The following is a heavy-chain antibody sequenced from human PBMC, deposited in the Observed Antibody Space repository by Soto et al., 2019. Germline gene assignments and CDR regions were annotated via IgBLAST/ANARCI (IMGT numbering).Heavy chain of an antibody. D-gene: IGHD2-2*01. V-gene: IGHV1-69*12. J-gene: IGHJ5*02. CDR2: IIPIFGTA. CDR1: GGTFSSYA. Sequence: QVQLVQSVAEVKKPGSSVKVSCKASGGTFSSYAISWVRQAPGQGLEWMGGIIPIFGTANYAQKFQGRVTITADESTSTAYMELSSLRSEDTAVYYCARDIVLVPAASNWFDPWGQGTLVTVSS. CDR3: ARDIVLVPAASNWFDP.